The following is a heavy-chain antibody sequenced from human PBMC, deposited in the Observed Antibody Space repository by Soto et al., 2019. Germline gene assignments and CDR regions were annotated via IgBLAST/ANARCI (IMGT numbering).Heavy chain of an antibody. CDR2: IGSAHDP. D-gene: IGHD1-26*01. J-gene: IGHJ6*02. CDR3: ARAYLGRLPRRADYYYALDV. Sequence: GGSLRLSCAASGFTFSRYSMNWVRQAPGKGLEWVSAIGSAHDPYYLGSVKGRFSISRENAKNSLYLQMNSLTTGDTAVYYCARAYLGRLPRRADYYYALDVWGQGTTVTVSS. CDR1: GFTFSRYS. V-gene: IGHV3-13*05.